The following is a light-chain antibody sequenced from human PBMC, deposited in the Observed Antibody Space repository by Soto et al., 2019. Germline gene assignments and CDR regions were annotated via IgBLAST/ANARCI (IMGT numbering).Light chain of an antibody. CDR1: ESVDSNY. CDR2: GAA. V-gene: IGKV3-20*01. Sequence: EIVLTQSPGTLSLSPGERATLSCRATESVDSNYLAWYQQKPGQAPRLLIYGAASRATGTPDRFSGSGSGTDFILTISRLDPEDSAVYYCQQYSASPQTFGQGTKVEIK. J-gene: IGKJ1*01. CDR3: QQYSASPQT.